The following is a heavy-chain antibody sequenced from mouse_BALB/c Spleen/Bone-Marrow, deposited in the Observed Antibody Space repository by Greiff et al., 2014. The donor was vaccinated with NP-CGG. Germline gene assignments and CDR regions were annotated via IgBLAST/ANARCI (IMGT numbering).Heavy chain of an antibody. D-gene: IGHD1-2*01. V-gene: IGHV4-1*02. CDR2: INPDSRTI. CDR3: ARNGYYGWMTY. CDR1: GFDFSGYW. J-gene: IGHJ3*01. Sequence: EVQLVESGGGLVQPGGSLKLSCAASGFDFSGYWMTWVRQAPGKGPEWIGEINPDSRTINYKPSLKEKFIMSRDNAKNTLYLQMSKVRSEDTALYYCARNGYYGWMTYWGQGTLVTVSA.